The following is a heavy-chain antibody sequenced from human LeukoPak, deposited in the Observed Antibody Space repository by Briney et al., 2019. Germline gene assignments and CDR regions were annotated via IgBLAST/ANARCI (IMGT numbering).Heavy chain of an antibody. J-gene: IGHJ4*02. CDR2: IWYDGSNK. CDR3: ARVPASAMSAFFDY. D-gene: IGHD2-2*01. CDR1: GFTFRSYG. Sequence: GRSLRLSCAASGFTFRSYGMHWVRQAPGKGLEWVAVIWYDGSNKYYADSVKGRFTISRDNSKNTLYLQMNSLRAEDTAVYYCARVPASAMSAFFDYWGQGTLVTVSS. V-gene: IGHV3-33*01.